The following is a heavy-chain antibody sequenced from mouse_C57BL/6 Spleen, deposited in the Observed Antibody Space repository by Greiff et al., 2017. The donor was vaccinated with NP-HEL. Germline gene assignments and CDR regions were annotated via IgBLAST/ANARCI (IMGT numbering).Heavy chain of an antibody. CDR3: VKGGLRGFDY. V-gene: IGHV10-1*01. Sequence: EVMLVESGGGLVQPKGSLKLSCAASGFSFNTYAMNWVRQAPGKGLEWVARIRSKSNNYATYYADSVKDRFTISRDDSESMLYLQMNNLKTEDTAMYYCVKGGLRGFDYWGQGTTLTVSS. J-gene: IGHJ2*01. CDR2: IRSKSNNYAT. D-gene: IGHD1-1*01. CDR1: GFSFNTYA.